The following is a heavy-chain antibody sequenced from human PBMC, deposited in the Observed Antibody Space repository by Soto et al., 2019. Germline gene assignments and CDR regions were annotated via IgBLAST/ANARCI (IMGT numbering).Heavy chain of an antibody. J-gene: IGHJ5*02. CDR3: ARGGGTILAPLP. CDR1: GYTFTGYF. CDR2: INPNSGAT. V-gene: IGHV1-2*02. D-gene: IGHD3-3*01. Sequence: ASVKVSCKTSGYTFTGYFIHWVRQAPGQGLEWMAYINPNSGATKYAQKFQGRVTLTRDTSINTAYMEMSMLTSNDTAVYYCARGGGTILAPLPWGQGTLVTVSS.